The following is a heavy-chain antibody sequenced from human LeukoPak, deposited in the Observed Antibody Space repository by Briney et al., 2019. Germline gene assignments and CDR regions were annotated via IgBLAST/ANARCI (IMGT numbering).Heavy chain of an antibody. CDR3: ARTDMTTVTN. Sequence: KPSETLSLTCTVSGGSISSHYWSWIRQPPGKGLEWIGYIYYSGSTNYNPSLKSRVTISVDTSKNQFSLKLSSVTAADTAVYYCARTDMTTVTNWGQGTLVTVSS. V-gene: IGHV4-59*11. CDR2: IYYSGST. CDR1: GGSISSHY. D-gene: IGHD4-17*01. J-gene: IGHJ4*02.